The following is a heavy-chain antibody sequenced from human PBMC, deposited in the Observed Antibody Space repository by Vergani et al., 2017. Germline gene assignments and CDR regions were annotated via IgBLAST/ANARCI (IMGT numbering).Heavy chain of an antibody. CDR2: ISGSRSRGSFT. CDR3: AKDWGSTTAGLAY. V-gene: IGHV3-48*04. Sequence: EVQLLESGGGVVQPGGSLRLACVGYGSTFSNYSLSWVRQAPGRGLEWLSYISGSRSRGSFTFYTDSVRGRFTISRDNAKNSLYLEMNDLKPEDTALYYCAKDWGSTTAGLAYWGQGTLVTVSS. CDR1: GSTFSNYS. D-gene: IGHD6-13*01. J-gene: IGHJ4*02.